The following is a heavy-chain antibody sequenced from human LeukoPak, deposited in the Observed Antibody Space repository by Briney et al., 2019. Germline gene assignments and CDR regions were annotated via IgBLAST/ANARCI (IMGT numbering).Heavy chain of an antibody. Sequence: GASVKVSCKASGYTFTSYDINWVRQATGQGLEWMGWMNPNSGNTGYAQKFQGRVTITRNTSISTAYMELSSLRSEDTAVYYCARSPDMGEYYYYYYYMDVWGKGTTVTVSS. J-gene: IGHJ6*03. V-gene: IGHV1-8*01. D-gene: IGHD1-14*01. CDR1: GYTFTSYD. CDR2: MNPNSGNT. CDR3: ARSPDMGEYYYYYYYMDV.